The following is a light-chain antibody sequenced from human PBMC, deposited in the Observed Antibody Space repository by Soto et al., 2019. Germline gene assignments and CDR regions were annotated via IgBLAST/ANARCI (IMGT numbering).Light chain of an antibody. Sequence: EIVLTQSPGTLSLSPGERATLSCRASQSISSSYLAWYQRKPGQAPRLVMYGASSRATGIQDRFSGFGSGTDFTLTVSRLEPEDSAVYYCQQYGSSPPFTFGRGTKVDIK. CDR1: QSISSSY. CDR2: GAS. V-gene: IGKV3-20*01. CDR3: QQYGSSPPFT. J-gene: IGKJ3*01.